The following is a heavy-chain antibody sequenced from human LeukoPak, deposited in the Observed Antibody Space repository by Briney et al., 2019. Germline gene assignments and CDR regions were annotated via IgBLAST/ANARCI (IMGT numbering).Heavy chain of an antibody. Sequence: ASVKVSCKASGYTFTGYYMHWVRQAPGQGLEGMGLINPNSGGTNYAQKFQGRATMTRGTSISIAYMELSRLRSDDTAVYYCASDMYCSGGSCYYADYWGQGTLVTVSS. D-gene: IGHD2-15*01. CDR2: INPNSGGT. V-gene: IGHV1-2*02. J-gene: IGHJ4*02. CDR3: ASDMYCSGGSCYYADY. CDR1: GYTFTGYY.